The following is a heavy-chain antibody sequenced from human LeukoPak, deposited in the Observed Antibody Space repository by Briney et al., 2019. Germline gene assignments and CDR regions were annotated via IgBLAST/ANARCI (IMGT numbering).Heavy chain of an antibody. CDR2: IYYSGST. CDR1: GGSISSSSYY. J-gene: IGHJ4*02. Sequence: SETLSLTCTVSGGSISSSSYYWGWIRQPPGKGLEWIGSIYYSGSTYYNPSLKSRVTISVDTSKNQFSLKLTSVIAADTAVYYCARGLDYYDSSGSYEDWGQGTLVTVSS. CDR3: ARGLDYYDSSGSYED. V-gene: IGHV4-39*07. D-gene: IGHD3-22*01.